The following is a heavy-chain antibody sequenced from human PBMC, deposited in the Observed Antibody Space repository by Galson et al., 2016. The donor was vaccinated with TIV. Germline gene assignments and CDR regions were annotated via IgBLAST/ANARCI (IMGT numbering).Heavy chain of an antibody. V-gene: IGHV4-59*08. D-gene: IGHD2-15*01. Sequence: SETLSLTCTVSGGSISGYFWSWIRQPPGKGLEWIGYIHYTGNTNHNPSLQSPVTISVDTSKNQFSLRLTSVTASDTAVYYCARLSAAATIGYYFDSWGQGTLVTVSS. CDR3: ARLSAAATIGYYFDS. CDR1: GGSISGYF. CDR2: IHYTGNT. J-gene: IGHJ4*02.